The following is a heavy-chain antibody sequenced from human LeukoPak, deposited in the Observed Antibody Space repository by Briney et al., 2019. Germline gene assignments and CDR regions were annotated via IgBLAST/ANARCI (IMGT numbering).Heavy chain of an antibody. D-gene: IGHD1-26*01. CDR1: GYTFTGYY. CDR2: INPNSGGT. CDR3: ARSKPSGSYNDAFDI. Sequence: ASVKVSCKASGYTFTGYYMHWVRQAPGQGLEWMGWINPNSGGTNYAQKFQGRVTMTRDTSISTAYMELSRLRSDDTAVYYCARSKPSGSYNDAFDIWGQGTMVTISS. J-gene: IGHJ3*02. V-gene: IGHV1-2*02.